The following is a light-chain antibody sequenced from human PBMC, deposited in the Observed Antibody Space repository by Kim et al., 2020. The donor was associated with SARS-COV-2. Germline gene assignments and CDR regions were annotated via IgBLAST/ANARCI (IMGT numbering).Light chain of an antibody. Sequence: QSALTQPPSASVSPGQSVAISCTGTTSDVGANNYVSWYQQYPGKAPKLILYELTKRPSGVPDRFSGSKSGTPASLTVSGLQAEDEAHYYCSSYAGTNDVGFGGETQLNVL. CDR2: ELT. CDR1: TSDVGANNY. V-gene: IGLV2-8*01. J-gene: IGLJ2*01. CDR3: SSYAGTNDVG.